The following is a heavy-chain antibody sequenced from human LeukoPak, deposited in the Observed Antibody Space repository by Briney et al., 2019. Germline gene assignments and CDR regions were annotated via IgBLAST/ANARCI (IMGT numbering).Heavy chain of an antibody. V-gene: IGHV3-7*02. CDR2: IKEDGPVK. Sequence: GGSLRLSCAASGFTFSRYWMSWVRQAPGKGLEWVANIKEDGPVKYYVESVKGRFTISRDNAKNSLYLQMNSLRAEDTAVYYCAASITMFDYWGQGTLVTVSS. J-gene: IGHJ4*02. D-gene: IGHD3-10*01. CDR1: GFTFSRYW. CDR3: AASITMFDY.